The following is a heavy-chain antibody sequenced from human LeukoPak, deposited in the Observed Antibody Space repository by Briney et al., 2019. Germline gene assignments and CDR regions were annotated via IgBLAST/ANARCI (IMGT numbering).Heavy chain of an antibody. V-gene: IGHV3-74*01. Sequence: GGSLRLSCGASGFTFSTYWMHWVRQAPGKGLVRVSRISPDGSATGYADSVRGRFTISRDNAKDTLYLQMNSLRAEDTAVYYCTRDFDAATGYWGQGTLVTVSS. J-gene: IGHJ4*02. CDR2: ISPDGSAT. CDR3: TRDFDAATGY. D-gene: IGHD3-9*01. CDR1: GFTFSTYW.